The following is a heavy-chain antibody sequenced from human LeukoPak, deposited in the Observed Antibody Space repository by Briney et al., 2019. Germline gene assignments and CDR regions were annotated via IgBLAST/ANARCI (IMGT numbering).Heavy chain of an antibody. CDR2: INHSGST. CDR1: GGSFSGYY. CDR3: ARSDARSGEYYYYYYYMDV. Sequence: PETLSLTCAVYGGSFSGYYWSWIRQPPGKGLEWIGEINHSGSTNYNPSLKSRVTISVDTSKNQFSLKLSSVTAADTAVYYCARSDARSGEYYYYYYYMDVWGKGTTVTVSS. D-gene: IGHD3-3*01. J-gene: IGHJ6*03. V-gene: IGHV4-34*01.